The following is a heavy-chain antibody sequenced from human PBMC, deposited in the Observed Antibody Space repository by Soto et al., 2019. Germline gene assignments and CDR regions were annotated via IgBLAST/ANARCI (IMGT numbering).Heavy chain of an antibody. CDR3: AKGGRDYIWGSYN. CDR1: GFTFSSYA. Sequence: GGSLRLSCAASGFTFSSYAMSWVRQAPGKGLEWVSAISGSGGSTYYVDSVKGRFTISRDNSKNTLYLQMNSLRAEDTAVYYCAKGGRDYIWGSYNWGQGTLVTVSS. V-gene: IGHV3-23*01. J-gene: IGHJ4*02. D-gene: IGHD3-16*01. CDR2: ISGSGGST.